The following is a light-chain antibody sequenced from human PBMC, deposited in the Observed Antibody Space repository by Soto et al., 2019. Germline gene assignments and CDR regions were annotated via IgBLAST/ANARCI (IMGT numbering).Light chain of an antibody. CDR3: QVWDISSNHVV. CDR1: NIGSKS. Sequence: SYKLTQPPSVSVAPGKTARITCGGNNIGSKSVHWYQQKAGQAPILAMYYDSDRPSGIPERFSGSNSGNTATLTISTVEAGDEADYYCQVWDISSNHVVFGGGTKLTVL. CDR2: YDS. J-gene: IGLJ2*01. V-gene: IGLV3-21*04.